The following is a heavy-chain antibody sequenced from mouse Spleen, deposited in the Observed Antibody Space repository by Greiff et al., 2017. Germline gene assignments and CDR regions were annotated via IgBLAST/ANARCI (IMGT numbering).Heavy chain of an antibody. CDR1: GFSLTSYG. D-gene: IGHD2-10*01. J-gene: IGHJ2*01. CDR2: IWSGGST. V-gene: IGHV2-2*01. Sequence: QVQLKQSGPGLVQPSQSLSITCTVSGFSLTSYGVHWVRQSPGKGLEWLGVIWSGGSTDYNAALISRLSISKDNSKSQVFFKMNSLQADDTAIYYCARGTYYGNYFDYWGQGTTLTVSS. CDR3: ARGTYYGNYFDY.